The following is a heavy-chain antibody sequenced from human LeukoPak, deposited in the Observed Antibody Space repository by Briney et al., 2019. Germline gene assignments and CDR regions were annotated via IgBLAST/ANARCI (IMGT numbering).Heavy chain of an antibody. D-gene: IGHD3-22*01. J-gene: IGHJ4*02. V-gene: IGHV1-18*01. CDR1: GYTFTSYG. CDR2: ISAYNGNT. CDR3: ASTPYYYDSSGYYPFDY. Sequence: GASVKVSCKASGYTFTSYGISWVRQAPGQGLEWMGWISAYNGNTNYAQKLQGRVTMTTDTSTSTAYMELRSLRSDDTAVYYCASTPYYYDSSGYYPFDYWGQGTLSPSPQ.